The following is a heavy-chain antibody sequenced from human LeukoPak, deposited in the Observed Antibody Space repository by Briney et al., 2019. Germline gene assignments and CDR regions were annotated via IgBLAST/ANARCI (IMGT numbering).Heavy chain of an antibody. CDR3: AREGRGGSYFVFDY. CDR2: TYYRSKWFN. Sequence: SQTLSLTCAISGDSVSSNSAAWNWIRQSLSRGLEWLGRTYYRSKWFNDYAVSLKSRITINPDTSKNQFSLQLNSVTPDDTAVYYCAREGRGGSYFVFDYWGQGTLVTVSS. J-gene: IGHJ4*02. V-gene: IGHV6-1*01. CDR1: GDSVSSNSAA. D-gene: IGHD1-26*01.